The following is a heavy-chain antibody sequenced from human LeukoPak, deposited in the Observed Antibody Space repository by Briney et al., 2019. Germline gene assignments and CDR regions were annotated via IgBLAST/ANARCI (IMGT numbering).Heavy chain of an antibody. V-gene: IGHV3-30-3*01. CDR3: ARSRDTYYEYVWGSYRLYHEFDY. CDR1: GFTFNSYA. CDR2: ITYDGSNK. J-gene: IGHJ4*02. D-gene: IGHD3-16*02. Sequence: PGGSLSLSCAASGFTFNSYAMHWLGQAPGKGREGVAVITYDGSNKYYADSGKGRFTISRDSSKHTLYLQMNCLRDEDTAVYYCARSRDTYYEYVWGSYRLYHEFDYWGQGTLVTVSS.